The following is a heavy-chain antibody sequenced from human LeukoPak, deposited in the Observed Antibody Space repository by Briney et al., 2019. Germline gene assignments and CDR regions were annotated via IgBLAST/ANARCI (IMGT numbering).Heavy chain of an antibody. CDR2: IKQDGSEK. CDR3: ARNTIVGATQLDY. CDR1: GFTFSNYW. V-gene: IGHV3-7*05. D-gene: IGHD1-26*01. J-gene: IGHJ4*02. Sequence: GGSLRLSCAASGFTFSNYWMNWVRQAPGKGREWVANIKQDGSEKYYVDSVKGRFTISRDNAKKSLYLQMNSLRAEDTAVYYCARNTIVGATQLDYWGQGTLVTVSS.